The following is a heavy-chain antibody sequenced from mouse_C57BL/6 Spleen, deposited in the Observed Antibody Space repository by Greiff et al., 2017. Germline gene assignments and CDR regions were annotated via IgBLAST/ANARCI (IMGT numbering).Heavy chain of an antibody. Sequence: EVQLVESGGGLVKPGGSLKLSCAASGFTFSSYAMSWVRQTPEKRLEWVATISDGGSYTYYPDNVKGRFTISRDNAKNNLYLQMSHLKSEDTAMYYCARVYGPYYFDYWGQGTTLTVSS. J-gene: IGHJ2*01. CDR3: ARVYGPYYFDY. CDR1: GFTFSSYA. V-gene: IGHV5-4*01. CDR2: ISDGGSYT. D-gene: IGHD2-10*02.